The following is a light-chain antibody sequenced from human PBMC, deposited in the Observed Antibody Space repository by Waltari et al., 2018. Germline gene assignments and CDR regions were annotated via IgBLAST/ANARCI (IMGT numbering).Light chain of an antibody. Sequence: EIVLTQSPGTLSLSPGERATLSCRASQSVLSYYLAWYQQKPGQAPRLLIYGASSRTTGIPDRFSGSGSGTDFTLTISRLEPEDFAVYYCQQDGASAITFGQGTRLEIK. J-gene: IGKJ5*01. CDR2: GAS. CDR1: QSVLSYY. V-gene: IGKV3-20*01. CDR3: QQDGASAIT.